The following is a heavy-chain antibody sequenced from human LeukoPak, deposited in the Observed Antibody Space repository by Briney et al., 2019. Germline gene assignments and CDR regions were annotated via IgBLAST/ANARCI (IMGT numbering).Heavy chain of an antibody. CDR3: ARDTECIRPNPE. V-gene: IGHV1/OR15-3*02. D-gene: IGHD3-3*01. Sequence: ASVKVSCKASGYTFTDYFVNWMRQAPGQRLEWMGWINAGNGNTKYSQKLQGRVTITRDTSSSTAYMQLSSLRSEDTAVYYCARDTECIRPNPE. CDR1: GYTFTDYF. J-gene: IGHJ1*01. CDR2: INAGNGNT.